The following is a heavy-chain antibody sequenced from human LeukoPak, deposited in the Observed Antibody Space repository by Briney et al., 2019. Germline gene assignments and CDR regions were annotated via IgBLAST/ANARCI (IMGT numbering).Heavy chain of an antibody. CDR3: ARGNYDFPY. J-gene: IGHJ4*02. CDR1: GGSLRNYY. D-gene: IGHD3-3*01. Sequence: SETLSLTCSVSGGSLRNYYWSWIRQPPGKGLEWIGYIYYSGSTNYNPSLKSRVTISLDTSKNQFSLRLSSVTAADTAVYYCARGNYDFPYWSQGTLVTVSS. V-gene: IGHV4-59*01. CDR2: IYYSGST.